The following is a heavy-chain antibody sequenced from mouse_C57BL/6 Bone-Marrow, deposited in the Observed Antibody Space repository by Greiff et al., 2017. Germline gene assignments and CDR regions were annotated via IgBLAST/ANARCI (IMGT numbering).Heavy chain of an antibody. Sequence: EVKLMESGGDLVKPGGSLKLSCAASGFTFSSYGMSWVRQTPDKRLEWVATISSGGSYTYYPDSVKGRFTISRDNAKNTLYLQMSSLKSDDTAMYYCARRSRYLYYFDYWGQGTTLTVSS. CDR1: GFTFSSYG. D-gene: IGHD5-1*01. CDR2: ISSGGSYT. J-gene: IGHJ2*01. CDR3: ARRSRYLYYFDY. V-gene: IGHV5-6*02.